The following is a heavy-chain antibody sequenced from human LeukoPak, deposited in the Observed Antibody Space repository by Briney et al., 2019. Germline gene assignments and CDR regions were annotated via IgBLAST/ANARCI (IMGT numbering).Heavy chain of an antibody. J-gene: IGHJ4*02. CDR3: ARTQSQSGSYRYYCGY. CDR2: VYYVSST. Sequence: SETLSLTCSVSGASVGSAGYHWSWIRQPPGGGLEWVGYVYYVSSTNYNPSLKSRVTMSVDPSRNQFSLKLNSVTAADTAVYYCARTQSQSGSYRYYCGYWGQGTPVTVSS. V-gene: IGHV4-61*08. CDR1: GASVGSAGYH. D-gene: IGHD1-26*01.